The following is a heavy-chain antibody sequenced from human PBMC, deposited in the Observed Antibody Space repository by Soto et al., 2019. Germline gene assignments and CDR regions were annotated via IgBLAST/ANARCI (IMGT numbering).Heavy chain of an antibody. Sequence: SETLSLTCTVSGGSISSGDYYWSWIRQPPGKGLEWIGYIYYSGSTYYNPSLKSRVTISVDTSKNQFSLKLSSVTAADTAVYYCAREPYLPKARNDFWGQGTLVTVSS. CDR2: IYYSGST. CDR1: GGSISSGDYY. V-gene: IGHV4-30-4*01. CDR3: AREPYLPKARNDF. J-gene: IGHJ4*02.